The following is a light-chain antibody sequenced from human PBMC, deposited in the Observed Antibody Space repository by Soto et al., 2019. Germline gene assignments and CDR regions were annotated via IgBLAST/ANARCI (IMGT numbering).Light chain of an antibody. CDR1: QSVSTY. J-gene: IGKJ4*01. CDR2: AAS. Sequence: EIVLTQSPATLSSSPGERATLSCRASQSVSTYLAWYKQKPGHAPRLLIYAASNRATGIPARFSRSGSGTDFTLTIISLEPEDFAVYYFQQRRNWPPLTFGGGTQVESK. CDR3: QQRRNWPPLT. V-gene: IGKV3-11*01.